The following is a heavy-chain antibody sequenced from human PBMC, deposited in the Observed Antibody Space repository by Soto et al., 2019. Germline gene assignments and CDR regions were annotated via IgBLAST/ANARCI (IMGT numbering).Heavy chain of an antibody. D-gene: IGHD1-7*01. Sequence: QVQLVQSGAEVKKPGASVKVSCKASGYTFTSYAMHWVRQAPGQRLEWMGWINAGNGNTKYSQKFQGRVTITRDTSASTAYMELSSLRSEDTAVYYCARDYLKLELRPPADYGLDVWGQGTTVTVSS. CDR3: ARDYLKLELRPPADYGLDV. CDR1: GYTFTSYA. V-gene: IGHV1-3*01. CDR2: INAGNGNT. J-gene: IGHJ6*02.